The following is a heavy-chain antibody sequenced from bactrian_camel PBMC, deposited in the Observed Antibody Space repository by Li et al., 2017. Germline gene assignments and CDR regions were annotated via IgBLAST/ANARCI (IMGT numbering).Heavy chain of an antibody. D-gene: IGHD6*01. CDR1: GYTVSTYC. CDR3: AAGRSTGGSCDWGNARFDH. Sequence: HVQLVESGGGSVQAGGSLRLSCAASGYTVSTYCMGWFRQAPGNELEYVARIKPDGNTRYTDSVKGRFTISKDNDKNTLYLQRNNLKPEDTAVYYCAAGRSTGGSCDWGNARFDHWGQGTQVTVS. J-gene: IGHJ4*01. V-gene: IGHV3S26*01. CDR2: IKPDGNT.